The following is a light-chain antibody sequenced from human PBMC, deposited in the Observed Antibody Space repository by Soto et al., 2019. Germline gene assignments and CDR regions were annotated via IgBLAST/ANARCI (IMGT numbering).Light chain of an antibody. V-gene: IGKV1-39*01. Sequence: DIQMTQSPSALSASVGDRVTITCRASRSINTYVNWYQQRPGKAPELLIYSASSLHTGVPSRFSGSGAGTDVTFPINSLLPDDFAIYYCQQTYSTPRTFGQGTKVDI. CDR3: QQTYSTPRT. CDR1: RSINTY. J-gene: IGKJ1*01. CDR2: SAS.